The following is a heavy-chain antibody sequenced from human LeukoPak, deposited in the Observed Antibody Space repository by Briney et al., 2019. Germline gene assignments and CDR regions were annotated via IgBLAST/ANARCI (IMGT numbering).Heavy chain of an antibody. CDR1: GGSISSYY. J-gene: IGHJ3*02. Sequence: SETLSLTCTVSGGSISSYYWSWIRQPPGKGLEWIGYIYYSGSTNYNPSLKSRVTISVDTSMNQFSLKLSSVTAADTAVYYCARKLEWELGTFDIWGQGTMVTVSS. CDR2: IYYSGST. D-gene: IGHD1-26*01. V-gene: IGHV4-59*08. CDR3: ARKLEWELGTFDI.